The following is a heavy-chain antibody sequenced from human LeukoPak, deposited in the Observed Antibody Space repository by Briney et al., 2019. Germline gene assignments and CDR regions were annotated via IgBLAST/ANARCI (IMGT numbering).Heavy chain of an antibody. D-gene: IGHD1-26*01. J-gene: IGHJ4*02. CDR3: ARDVGGEGATSLDY. CDR2: ISSSSNTI. V-gene: IGHV3-48*01. Sequence: GGSLRLSCAASGFTLGSYGMNWVRQAPGKGLEWVSFISSSSNTIYYADSVKGRFTISRDNAKNSLYLQMNSLRAEDTAVYYCARDVGGEGATSLDYWGQGTLVTVSS. CDR1: GFTLGSYG.